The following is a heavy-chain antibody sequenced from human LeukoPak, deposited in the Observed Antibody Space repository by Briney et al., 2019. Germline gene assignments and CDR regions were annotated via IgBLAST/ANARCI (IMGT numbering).Heavy chain of an antibody. CDR2: INHNGNVN. V-gene: IGHV3-7*01. CDR3: ARDASSSWYGEIDP. CDR1: GFTFSSYW. Sequence: GGSLRLSCAASGFTFSSYWMNWARQAPGKGLEWVASINHNGNVNYYVDSVKGRFTISRDNAKNSLYLQMNSLGAEDTAVYYCARDASSSWYGEIDPWGQGTLVTVSS. D-gene: IGHD6-13*01. J-gene: IGHJ5*02.